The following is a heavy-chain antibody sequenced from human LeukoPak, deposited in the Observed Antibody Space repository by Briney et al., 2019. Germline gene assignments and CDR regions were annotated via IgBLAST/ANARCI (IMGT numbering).Heavy chain of an antibody. CDR3: TKGIVGASADWLDP. J-gene: IGHJ5*02. Sequence: GGSLRLSCAASGFTFSNAWMSWVRQAPGKGLEWVGRIKRKNDGGTTDYAAPVKGRFTISRDDSKNTLYLQMNSLKTEDTAVYYCTKGIVGASADWLDPWGQGTLVTVSS. V-gene: IGHV3-15*01. CDR1: GFTFSNAW. D-gene: IGHD1-26*01. CDR2: IKRKNDGGTT.